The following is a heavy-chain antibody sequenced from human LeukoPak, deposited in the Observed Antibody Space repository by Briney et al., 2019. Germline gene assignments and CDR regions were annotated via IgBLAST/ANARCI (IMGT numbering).Heavy chain of an antibody. D-gene: IGHD3-9*01. J-gene: IGHJ4*02. CDR3: ATDYDILTGYLYYFDY. CDR2: IYYSGST. CDR1: GGSISSSSYY. Sequence: PSETLSLTCTVSGGSISSSSYYWGWIRQPPGKGLEWIGSIYYSGSTYYNPSPKSRVTISVDTSKNQFSLKLSSVTAADTAVYYCATDYDILTGYLYYFDYWGQGTLVTVSS. V-gene: IGHV4-39*07.